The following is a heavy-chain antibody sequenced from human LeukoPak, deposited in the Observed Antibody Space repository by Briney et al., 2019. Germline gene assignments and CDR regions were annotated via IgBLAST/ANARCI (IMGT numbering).Heavy chain of an antibody. D-gene: IGHD2-15*01. J-gene: IGHJ4*02. V-gene: IGHV3-33*01. CDR1: GFTFSSYG. CDR3: ARVDQLGYCSGGSCPTYFDY. CDR2: IWYDGSNK. Sequence: PGRSLRLSCAASGFTFSSYGMHWVRQAPGKGLEWVAVIWYDGSNKYYADSVKGRFTISRDNSKNTLYLQMNSLRAEDTAVYYCARVDQLGYCSGGSCPTYFDYWGQGTLVTVSS.